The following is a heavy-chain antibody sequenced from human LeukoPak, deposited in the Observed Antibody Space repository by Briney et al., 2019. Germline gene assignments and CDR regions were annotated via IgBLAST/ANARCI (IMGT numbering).Heavy chain of an antibody. J-gene: IGHJ6*03. CDR2: ISGSGGST. CDR1: GFTFSSYA. V-gene: IGHV3-23*01. D-gene: IGHD3-22*01. CDR3: ARNHYYDSSGYYYYYYYMDV. Sequence: GGSLRLSCAASGFTFSSYAMSWVRQAPGKGLEWVSAISGSGGSTYYADSVKGRFTISRDNAKNSLYLQMNSLRAEDTAVYYCARNHYYDSSGYYYYYYYMDVWGKGTTVTVSS.